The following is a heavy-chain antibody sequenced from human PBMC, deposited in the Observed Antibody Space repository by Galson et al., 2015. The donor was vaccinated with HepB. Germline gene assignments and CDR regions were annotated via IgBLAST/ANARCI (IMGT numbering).Heavy chain of an antibody. CDR1: GGTFSSYT. V-gene: IGHV1-69*02. CDR2: IIPILGIA. J-gene: IGHJ5*02. D-gene: IGHD6-19*01. CDR3: ARYSSGWGNWFDP. Sequence: SVKVSCKASGGTFSSYTISWVRQAPGQGLEWMGRIIPILGIANYAQKFQGRVTITADKSTSTAYMELSSLRSEDTAVYYWARYSSGWGNWFDPWGQGTLVTASS.